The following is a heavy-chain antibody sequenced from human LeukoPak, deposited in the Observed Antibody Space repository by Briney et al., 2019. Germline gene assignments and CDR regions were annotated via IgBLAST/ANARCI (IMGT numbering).Heavy chain of an antibody. CDR1: GYTFTGYY. CDR2: INPNSGGT. V-gene: IGHV1-2*04. Sequence: GSSVKVSCKASGYTFTGYYMHWVRQAPGQGLEWMGWINPNSGGTNYAQKFQGWVTMTRDTSISTAYMELSRLRSDDTAVYYCARTLAGNYYYYGMDVWGQGTTVTVSS. D-gene: IGHD6-19*01. J-gene: IGHJ6*02. CDR3: ARTLAGNYYYYGMDV.